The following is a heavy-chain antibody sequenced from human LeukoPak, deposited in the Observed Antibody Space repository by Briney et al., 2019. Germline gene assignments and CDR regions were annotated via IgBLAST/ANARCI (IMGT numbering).Heavy chain of an antibody. CDR3: AQNDYYDSSGYSY. Sequence: ASVKVSCKASGYTFTNYTLNWVRQAPGQGLEWMGWIDTNTGNPTYAQGFIGRFVFSLDTSVTTAYLQISSLKAEDTAVYYCAQNDYYDSSGYSYWGQGTLVTVSS. CDR1: GYTFTNYT. V-gene: IGHV7-4-1*02. D-gene: IGHD3-22*01. J-gene: IGHJ4*02. CDR2: IDTNTGNP.